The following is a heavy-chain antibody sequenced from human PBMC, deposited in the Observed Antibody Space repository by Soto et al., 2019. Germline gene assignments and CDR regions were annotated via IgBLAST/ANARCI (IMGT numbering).Heavy chain of an antibody. CDR1: RFTFSNYG. D-gene: IGHD6-19*01. CDR3: ASRTSGWYFDY. V-gene: IGHV3-30*03. CDR2: ISYDGSNK. Sequence: GGSLRLSCAASRFTFSNYGMHWVRQTPGKGLEWVAVISYDGSNKYYADSVKGRFTISRDNSKNKLYLQMNSLRAEDTAVYYCASRTSGWYFDYWGQGTLVTVSS. J-gene: IGHJ4*02.